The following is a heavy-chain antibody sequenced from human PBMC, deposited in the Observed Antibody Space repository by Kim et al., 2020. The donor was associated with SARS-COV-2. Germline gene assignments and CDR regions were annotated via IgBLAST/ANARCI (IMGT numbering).Heavy chain of an antibody. CDR2: INPSGGST. CDR1: GYTFTSYY. J-gene: IGHJ4*02. CDR3: ARGGYSYGYHPTYYYFDY. V-gene: IGHV1-46*01. Sequence: ASVKVSCKAPGYTFTSYYMHWVRQAPGQGLEWMGIINPSGGSTSYAQKFQGRVTMTRDTSTSTVYMELSSLRSEDTAVYYCARGGYSYGYHPTYYYFDYWGQGTLVTVSS. D-gene: IGHD5-18*01.